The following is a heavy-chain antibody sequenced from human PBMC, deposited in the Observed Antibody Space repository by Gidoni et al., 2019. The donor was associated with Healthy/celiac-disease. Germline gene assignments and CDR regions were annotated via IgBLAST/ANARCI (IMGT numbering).Heavy chain of an antibody. CDR3: ARVLPLYSSSWYGGVDY. CDR2: ISSSGSTI. CDR1: GFTLRSYE. J-gene: IGHJ4*02. Sequence: EVQLVESEGGLVQPGGSLRLSYTASGFTLRSYEMNGVSQDPGKGRGWVTYISSSGSTINYADSVKGRFTISRDNAKNLLYLQMNSLRAEDTAVYYCARVLPLYSSSWYGGVDYWGQGTLVTVSS. V-gene: IGHV3-48*03. D-gene: IGHD6-13*01.